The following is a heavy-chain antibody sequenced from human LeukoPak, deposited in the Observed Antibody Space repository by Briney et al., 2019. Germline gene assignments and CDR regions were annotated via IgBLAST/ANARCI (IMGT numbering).Heavy chain of an antibody. J-gene: IGHJ4*02. Sequence: GSLRLSCAASGFTFSDYYWSWIRQPPGKGLEWIGYIYYSGSTNYNPSLKSRVTISVDTSKNQFSLKLSSVTAADTAVYYCARALYGSGSYYFDYWGQGTLVTVSS. CDR3: ARALYGSGSYYFDY. CDR1: GFTFSDYY. V-gene: IGHV4-59*01. CDR2: IYYSGST. D-gene: IGHD3-10*01.